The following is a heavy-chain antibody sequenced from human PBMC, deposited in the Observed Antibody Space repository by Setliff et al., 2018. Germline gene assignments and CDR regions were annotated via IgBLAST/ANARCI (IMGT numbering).Heavy chain of an antibody. Sequence: NPGGSLRLSCAASGFTFSDSFMTWIRQAPGKGLELVSYIGLSSTPIHYADSVRGRFTTSRDDAKNSLYLQMSSLRADDAALYYCATLHDSSVIYWGRGTQVTVSS. V-gene: IGHV3-11*04. CDR3: ATLHDSSVIY. CDR1: GFTFSDSF. CDR2: IGLSSTPI. J-gene: IGHJ4*02. D-gene: IGHD3-22*01.